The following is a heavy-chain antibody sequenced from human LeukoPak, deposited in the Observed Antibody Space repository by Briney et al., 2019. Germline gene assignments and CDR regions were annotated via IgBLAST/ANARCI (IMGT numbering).Heavy chain of an antibody. CDR1: GYTFTSYA. V-gene: IGHV7-4-1*02. Sequence: GASVKVSCKASGYTFTSYAMNWVRQAPGQGLEWMGWINTNTGNPTYAQGFTGRFVFSLDTSVSTAYLQISSLKAEDTAVYYCAREWSHISSIIYYYDSSGYSGPYAFDIWGQGTMVTVSS. D-gene: IGHD3-22*01. CDR3: AREWSHISSIIYYYDSSGYSGPYAFDI. CDR2: INTNTGNP. J-gene: IGHJ3*02.